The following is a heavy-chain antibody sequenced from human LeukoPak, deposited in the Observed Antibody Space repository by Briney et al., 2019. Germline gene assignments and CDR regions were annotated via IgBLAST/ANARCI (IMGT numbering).Heavy chain of an antibody. CDR2: MNPNSGNT. CDR3: ARDWWGLEWFGELRVDY. J-gene: IGHJ4*02. CDR1: GYTFTSYD. Sequence: GASVKVSCKASGYTFTSYDINWVRQATGQGLEWMGWMNPNSGNTGYAQKFQGRVTMTRNTSISTAYMELSSLRSEDTAVYYCARDWWGLEWFGELRVDYWGQGTLVTVSS. V-gene: IGHV1-8*01. D-gene: IGHD3-10*01.